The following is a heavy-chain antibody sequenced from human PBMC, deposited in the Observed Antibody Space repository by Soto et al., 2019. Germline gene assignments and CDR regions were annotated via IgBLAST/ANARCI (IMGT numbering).Heavy chain of an antibody. Sequence: SVKGSCKASGGSFSNYAISWVRQAPGQGLEWMGGIIPIFPTSNYAQKFQGRITITADESTSTAYMELSTLRSDDTAVFYCASHGLYDTSGYYLKGGQGTQVTVPS. D-gene: IGHD3-22*01. J-gene: IGHJ4*02. CDR2: IIPIFPTS. CDR3: ASHGLYDTSGYYLK. V-gene: IGHV1-69*13. CDR1: GGSFSNYA.